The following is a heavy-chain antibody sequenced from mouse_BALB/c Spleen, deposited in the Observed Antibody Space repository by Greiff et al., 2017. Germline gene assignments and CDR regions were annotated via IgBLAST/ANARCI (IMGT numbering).Heavy chain of an antibody. V-gene: IGHV5-17*02. Sequence: DVKLVESGGGLVQPGGSRKLSCAASGFTFSSFGMHWVRQAPEKGLEWVAYISSGSSTIYYADTVKGRFTISRDNPKNTLFLQMTSLRSEDTAMYYCARGGGPYYFDYWGQGTTLTVSS. CDR2: ISSGSSTI. CDR1: GFTFSSFG. CDR3: ARGGGPYYFDY. J-gene: IGHJ2*01.